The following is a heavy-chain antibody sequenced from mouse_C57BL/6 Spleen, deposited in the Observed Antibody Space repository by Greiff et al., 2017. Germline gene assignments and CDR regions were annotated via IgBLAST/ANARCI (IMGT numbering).Heavy chain of an antibody. D-gene: IGHD1-1*01. CDR1: GFTFIDYY. CDR2: INYDGSST. J-gene: IGHJ1*03. V-gene: IGHV5-16*01. CDR3: ARDYYYGSPWYFDV. Sequence: EVKLEESEGGLVQPGSSMKLSCTASGFTFIDYYMAWVRQVPEKGLEWVANINYDGSSTYYLDSLKSRFIISRDNAKNILYLQMSSLKSEDTATYYCARDYYYGSPWYFDVWGTGTTVTVSS.